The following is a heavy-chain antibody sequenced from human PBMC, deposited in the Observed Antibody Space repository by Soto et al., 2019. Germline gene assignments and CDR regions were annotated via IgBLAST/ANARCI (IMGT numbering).Heavy chain of an antibody. J-gene: IGHJ4*02. V-gene: IGHV3-23*01. CDR3: ARRSSSWYFDY. Sequence: EVQLLESGGGLLQLGGSLRLSCAASGFTFGSYAMNWVRQAPGKGLEWVSVISGSGGSTYYADSVKGRFTISRVNSKNTLYLQMNSLRAEDTAVYDCARRSSSWYFDYWGQGTLVTVSS. CDR1: GFTFGSYA. D-gene: IGHD6-13*01. CDR2: ISGSGGST.